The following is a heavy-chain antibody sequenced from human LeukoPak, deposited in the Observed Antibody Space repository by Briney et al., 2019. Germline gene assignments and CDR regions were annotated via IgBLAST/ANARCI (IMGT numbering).Heavy chain of an antibody. V-gene: IGHV1-69*04. CDR3: ARARGYYYGMDV. Sequence: SVKVSCKASGGTFSSYAISWVRQAPGQGLEWMGRIIPILGIADYAQKFQGRVTITADKSTSTAYMELSSLRSEDTAVYYCARARGYYYGMDVWGQGTTVTVSS. CDR2: IIPILGIA. CDR1: GGTFSSYA. D-gene: IGHD3-10*01. J-gene: IGHJ6*02.